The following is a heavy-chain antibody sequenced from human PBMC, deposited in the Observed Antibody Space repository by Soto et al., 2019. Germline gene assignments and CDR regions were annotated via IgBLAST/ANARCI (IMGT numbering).Heavy chain of an antibody. Sequence: QVQLVESGGGVVQPGRSLRLSCAASGFTFSTYGMHWVRQAPGKGLEWVALISYDGSHKYYADSVKGRFTISRDNSKNTLYLQMNSLRAEDTAVYYCAKGVGDYYDSSGYSDYWGQGTLVTVSS. CDR2: ISYDGSHK. J-gene: IGHJ4*02. D-gene: IGHD3-22*01. CDR1: GFTFSTYG. CDR3: AKGVGDYYDSSGYSDY. V-gene: IGHV3-30*18.